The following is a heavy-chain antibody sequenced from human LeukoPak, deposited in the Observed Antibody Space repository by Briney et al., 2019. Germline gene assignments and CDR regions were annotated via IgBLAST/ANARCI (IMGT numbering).Heavy chain of an antibody. CDR2: ISYDGSNK. CDR3: ARAGPGIAAAGDDY. J-gene: IGHJ4*02. CDR1: GFTFSSYA. V-gene: IGHV3-30*04. D-gene: IGHD6-13*01. Sequence: GGSLRLSCAASGFTFSSYAMHWVRQAPGKGLEWVAVISYDGSNKYYADSVKGRFTISRDNSKNTLYLQMNSLRAEDTAVYYCARAGPGIAAAGDDYWGQGTLVTVSS.